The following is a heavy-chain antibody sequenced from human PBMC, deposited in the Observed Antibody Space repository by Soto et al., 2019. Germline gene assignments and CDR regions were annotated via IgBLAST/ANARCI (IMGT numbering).Heavy chain of an antibody. D-gene: IGHD3-9*01. CDR1: GGSFSGYY. J-gene: IGHJ6*02. Sequence: SETLSLTCAVYGGSFSGYYWSWIRQPPGKGLEWIGEINHSGSTNYNPSLKSRVTISVGTSKNQFSLKLSSVTAADTAVYYCARSPYYDILTGYYFHYYYYGMDVWGQGTTVTVSS. CDR2: INHSGST. V-gene: IGHV4-34*01. CDR3: ARSPYYDILTGYYFHYYYYGMDV.